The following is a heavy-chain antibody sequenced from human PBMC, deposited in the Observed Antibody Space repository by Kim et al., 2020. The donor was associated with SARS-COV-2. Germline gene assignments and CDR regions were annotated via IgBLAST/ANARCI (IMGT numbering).Heavy chain of an antibody. CDR1: GYIFTDYA. CDR3: ARDGPXGAA. CDR2: IKCGNGET. Sequence: ASVKVSCKASGYIFTDYAIYWVRQAPGQSLEWMGWIKCGNGETKYSQKFQGKATISRXXYADTVYIELSSLRSEDTAAYYCARDGPXGAAWGQGTLVTVSS. J-gene: IGHJ5*02. V-gene: IGHV1-3*01.